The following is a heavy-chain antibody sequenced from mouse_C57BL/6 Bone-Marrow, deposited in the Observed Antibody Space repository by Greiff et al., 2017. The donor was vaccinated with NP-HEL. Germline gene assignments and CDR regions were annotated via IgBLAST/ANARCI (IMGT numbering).Heavy chain of an antibody. CDR2: INPNNGGT. V-gene: IGHV1-22*01. CDR3: ASVVATDFDV. D-gene: IGHD1-1*01. Sequence: VQLQQSGPELVKPGASVKMSCKASGYTFTDYNMHWVKQSHGKSLEWIGYINPNNGGTSYNQKFKGKATLTVNKSSRTAYMELRSLTSEDSAVYYCASVVATDFDVWGTGTTVTVSS. J-gene: IGHJ1*03. CDR1: GYTFTDYN.